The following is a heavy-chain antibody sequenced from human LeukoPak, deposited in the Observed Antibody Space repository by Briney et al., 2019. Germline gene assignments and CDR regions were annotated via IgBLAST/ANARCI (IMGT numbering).Heavy chain of an antibody. CDR3: ARGAPGSYCSGGSCPYFDY. J-gene: IGHJ4*02. Sequence: GASVKASCKASRYTFIGYDINWVRQATGQGLEWMGWMNPNTGNTGYAQKFRGRVTMTRNTSISTASMELSSLTSEDTALYYCARGAPGSYCSGGSCPYFDYWGQGTLVSVSS. V-gene: IGHV1-8*01. CDR1: RYTFIGYD. CDR2: MNPNTGNT. D-gene: IGHD2-15*01.